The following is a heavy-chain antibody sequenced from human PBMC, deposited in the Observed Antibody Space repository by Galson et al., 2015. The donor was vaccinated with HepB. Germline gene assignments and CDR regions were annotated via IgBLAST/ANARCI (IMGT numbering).Heavy chain of an antibody. CDR3: AKGAYMSSYSLYGMDA. D-gene: IGHD6-6*01. Sequence: SLRLSCAASGFRFNIYDMNWVRQAPGKGLEWVSGITNSGGRTYYAEPGKGRFTISRDNSKNTVFLQMSSLRAEDTAKYYCAKGAYMSSYSLYGMDAWGQGTTVIVSS. CDR2: ITNSGGRT. CDR1: GFRFNIYD. V-gene: IGHV3-23*01. J-gene: IGHJ6*02.